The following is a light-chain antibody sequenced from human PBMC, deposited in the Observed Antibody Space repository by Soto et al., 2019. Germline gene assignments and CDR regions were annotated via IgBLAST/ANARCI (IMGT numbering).Light chain of an antibody. Sequence: QSVLTQPPSASGTPGQRVTISCSGSSSNIGSNTVNWYQQLPGTAPKLLNYSNNQRPSGVPDRFSGSKSGTSASLAISGLQSEDEADYYCAAWDDSLNAVYVFGTGTKVTVL. CDR3: AAWDDSLNAVYV. V-gene: IGLV1-44*01. CDR2: SNN. CDR1: SSNIGSNT. J-gene: IGLJ1*01.